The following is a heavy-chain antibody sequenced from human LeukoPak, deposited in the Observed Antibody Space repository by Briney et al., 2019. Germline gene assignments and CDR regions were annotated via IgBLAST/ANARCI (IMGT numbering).Heavy chain of an antibody. CDR1: GFTFSGSA. CDR2: IRSTANGYAT. D-gene: IGHD3-10*01. J-gene: IGHJ4*02. CDR3: TGNYYGSGSYADFDY. V-gene: IGHV3-73*01. Sequence: QTGGSLRLSCAASGFTFSGSALHWVRQASGKGLEWVGRIRSTANGYATAYAASVKGRFTISRDDSKNTAYPQMDSLKTEDTAVYYCTGNYYGSGSYADFDYWGQGTLVTVSS.